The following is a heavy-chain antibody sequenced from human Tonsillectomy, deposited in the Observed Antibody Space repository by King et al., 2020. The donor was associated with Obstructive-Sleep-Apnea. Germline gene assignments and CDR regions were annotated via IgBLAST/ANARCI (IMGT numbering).Heavy chain of an antibody. J-gene: IGHJ4*02. CDR1: GGPFSGYY. V-gene: IGHV4-34*01. D-gene: IGHD5-18*01. CDR2: INHSGST. CDR3: AHTWMQLWIDRGPFFDY. Sequence: VQLQQWGAGLLKPSETLSLTCAVYGGPFSGYYWSWIRQPPGKGLEWIGEINHSGSTNYNPSLKSRVTISVDTSRNQFSLKLTSVTASDTAVYYCAHTWMQLWIDRGPFFDYWGQGTQVTVSS.